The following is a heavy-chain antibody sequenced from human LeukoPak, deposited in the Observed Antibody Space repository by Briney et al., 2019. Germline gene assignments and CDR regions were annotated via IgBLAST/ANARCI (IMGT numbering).Heavy chain of an antibody. D-gene: IGHD2-15*01. J-gene: IGHJ4*02. Sequence: ASVKVSCKASVYTFTGYYMHWVRQAPGQGLEWMGRISPYNGDTYYAQKLQGRVTMTTDTSTRTAYLQLESLTSDDTAVYYCARKRGGCYPDWGQGTWSSSPQ. CDR3: ARKRGGCYPD. V-gene: IGHV1-18*04. CDR1: VYTFTGYY. CDR2: ISPYNGDT.